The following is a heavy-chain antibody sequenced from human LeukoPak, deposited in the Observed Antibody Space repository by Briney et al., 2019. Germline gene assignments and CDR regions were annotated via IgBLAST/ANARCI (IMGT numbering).Heavy chain of an antibody. CDR3: ARVYGGSYYDY. J-gene: IGHJ4*02. V-gene: IGHV3-53*01. D-gene: IGHD1-26*01. CDR2: IYSGGST. CDR1: GFTVSSNY. Sequence: GGSLRLSCAASGFTVSSNYMSWVRQAPGKGLEWVSVIYSGGSTYYADSVKGRFTISRDNSKNTLFLQMNSLRAEDTAMYYCARVYGGSYYDYWGQRTLVTVSS.